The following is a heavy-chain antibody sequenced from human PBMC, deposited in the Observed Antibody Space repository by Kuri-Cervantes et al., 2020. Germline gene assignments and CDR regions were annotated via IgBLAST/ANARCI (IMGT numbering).Heavy chain of an antibody. CDR2: IKQDGSEK. V-gene: IGHV3-7*01. CDR3: ARDRGGDTAMAYYYYGMDV. J-gene: IGHJ6*02. D-gene: IGHD5-18*01. CDR1: GFTFSSYW. Sequence: GESLKISCAASGFTFSSYWMSWVRQAPGKGLEWVANIKQDGSEKYYVDSVKGRFTISRDNAKNSLYLQMNSLRAEDTAVYYCARDRGGDTAMAYYYYGMDVWGQGTTVTVSS.